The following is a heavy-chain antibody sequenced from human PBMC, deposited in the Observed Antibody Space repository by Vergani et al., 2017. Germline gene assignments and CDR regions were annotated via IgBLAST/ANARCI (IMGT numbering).Heavy chain of an antibody. Sequence: EVQLVESGGGLVKPGGSLRLSCAASGFTFSSYSMNWVRQAPGKGLEWVSSISSSSSYIYYADSVKGRFTISRDNAKNSLYLQMNSLRAEDTAVYYCARDKPLVPLFDYWGQGTLVTVSS. CDR2: ISSSSSYI. CDR3: ARDKPLVPLFDY. D-gene: IGHD6-6*01. V-gene: IGHV3-21*01. CDR1: GFTFSSYS. J-gene: IGHJ4*02.